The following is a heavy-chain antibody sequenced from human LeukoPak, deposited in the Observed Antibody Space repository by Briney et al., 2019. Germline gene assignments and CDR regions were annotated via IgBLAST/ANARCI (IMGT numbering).Heavy chain of an antibody. CDR3: AINTIFGVVIRIFDY. J-gene: IGHJ4*02. Sequence: ASVTVSFKASGYTFTSYDINWVRQATGQGLEWMGWMNPNSGNTGYAQKFQGRVTMTRNTSISTAYMELSSLRSEDTAVYYCAINTIFGVVIRIFDYWGQGTLVTVSS. V-gene: IGHV1-8*01. CDR1: GYTFTSYD. D-gene: IGHD3-3*01. CDR2: MNPNSGNT.